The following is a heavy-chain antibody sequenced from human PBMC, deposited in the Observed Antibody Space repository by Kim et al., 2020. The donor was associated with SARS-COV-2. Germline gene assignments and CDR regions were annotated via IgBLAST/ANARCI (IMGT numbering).Heavy chain of an antibody. J-gene: IGHJ4*02. CDR3: ATHTRFADYVDY. Sequence: SETLSLTCTVSGGSISNNNYFWVWIRQSPGKGLEWIGSIHYSGNTYYNPSLGGRVTISADMSKNQFSLTLNSVTAADTAVYYCATHTRFADYVDYWSQGT. D-gene: IGHD3-16*01. V-gene: IGHV4-39*07. CDR2: IHYSGNT. CDR1: GGSISNNNYF.